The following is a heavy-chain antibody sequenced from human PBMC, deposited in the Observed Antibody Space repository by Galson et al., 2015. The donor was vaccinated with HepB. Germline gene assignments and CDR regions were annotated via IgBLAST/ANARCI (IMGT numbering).Heavy chain of an antibody. CDR2: TSSSSADI. D-gene: IGHD3-10*01. J-gene: IGHJ6*02. Sequence: SLRLSCAASGFTFKNYGMNWVRQAPGKGLEWVSYTSSSSADIYYADSVKGRFTIFRDNAKNSLYLQMNSLRAEDTAVYFCARELSGSYYYVWSPRGNTEHSYAMDVWGQGTTVTVSS. CDR3: ARELSGSYYYVWSPRGNTEHSYAMDV. V-gene: IGHV3-21*01. CDR1: GFTFKNYG.